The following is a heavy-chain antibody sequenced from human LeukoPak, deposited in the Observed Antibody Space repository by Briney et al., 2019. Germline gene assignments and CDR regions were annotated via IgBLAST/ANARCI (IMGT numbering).Heavy chain of an antibody. D-gene: IGHD5-18*01. Sequence: SETLSLTCAVSGYSISSGYYWGWIRQPPRQGLEWIGYIYYSGSTTYNPSLKRRVTISVDTSKNQFSLKLSSVTAADTAVYYCARGSLYTTMARGSNYYYYMDVWGKGTTVTVPS. CDR2: IYYSGST. J-gene: IGHJ6*03. V-gene: IGHV4-61*01. CDR3: ARGSLYTTMARGSNYYYYMDV. CDR1: GYSISSGYY.